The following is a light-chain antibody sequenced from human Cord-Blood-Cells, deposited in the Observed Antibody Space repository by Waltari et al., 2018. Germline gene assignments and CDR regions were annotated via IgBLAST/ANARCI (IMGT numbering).Light chain of an antibody. Sequence: QSALTQPASVSGSPGQSITISCTGTSSDVGSYNLVSWYQQHPGKAPKLMIYEGSKRPSGVSMRFSGSKSGNTASRTISGLQAEDEADYYCCSYAGSWVFGGGTKLTVL. CDR1: SSDVGSYNL. V-gene: IGLV2-23*01. CDR3: CSYAGSWV. CDR2: EGS. J-gene: IGLJ3*02.